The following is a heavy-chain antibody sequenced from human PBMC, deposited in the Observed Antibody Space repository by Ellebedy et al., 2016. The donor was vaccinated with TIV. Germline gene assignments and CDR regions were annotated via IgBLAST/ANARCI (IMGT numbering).Heavy chain of an antibody. CDR3: ARRNAMDV. CDR1: GFTFSSYS. V-gene: IGHV3-21*01. J-gene: IGHJ6*02. CDR2: ISSSSSSI. Sequence: GESLKISCAAPGFTFSSYSMNWVRQAPGKGLEWVSSISSSSSSIYYADSVKGRFTISRDNAKNSVYLQMNSLRAEDTAAYYCARRNAMDVWGQGTTVTVSS.